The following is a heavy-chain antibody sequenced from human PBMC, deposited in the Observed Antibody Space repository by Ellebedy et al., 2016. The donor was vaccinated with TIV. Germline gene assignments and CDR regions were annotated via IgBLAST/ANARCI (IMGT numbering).Heavy chain of an antibody. J-gene: IGHJ4*02. CDR3: ARDGGYSYHDKEYYFDY. Sequence: SETLSLXCTVSGGSISSGGYYWSWIRQHPGKGLEWIGYIYYSGSTYYNPSLKSRVTISVDTSKNQFSLKLSSVTAADTAVYYCARDGGYSYHDKEYYFDYWGQGTLVTVSS. CDR2: IYYSGST. V-gene: IGHV4-31*03. CDR1: GGSISSGGYY. D-gene: IGHD5-18*01.